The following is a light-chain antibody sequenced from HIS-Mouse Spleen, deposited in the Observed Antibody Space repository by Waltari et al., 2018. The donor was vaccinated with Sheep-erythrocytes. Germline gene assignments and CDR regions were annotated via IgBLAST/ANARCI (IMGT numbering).Light chain of an antibody. V-gene: IGKV2-28*01. Sequence: DIVMTQSPLSLPVTPGEPASISCRSSQSLLHSNGYNYLDWYLQKPGQFPQLRIYFGSYRASGVPYRFSGSGSGTDFTLKISRVEAEDVGVYYCMQALQTPPTFGQGTKVEIK. CDR3: MQALQTPPT. J-gene: IGKJ1*01. CDR2: FGS. CDR1: QSLLHSNGYNY.